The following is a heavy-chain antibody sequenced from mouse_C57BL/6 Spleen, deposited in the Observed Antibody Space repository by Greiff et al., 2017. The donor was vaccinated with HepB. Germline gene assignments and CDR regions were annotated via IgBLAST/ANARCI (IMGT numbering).Heavy chain of an antibody. CDR2: INPSNGGT. D-gene: IGHD2-5*01. J-gene: IGHJ3*01. V-gene: IGHV1-53*01. Sequence: QVQLQQSGTELVKPGASVKLSCKASGYTFTSYWMHWVKQRPGQGLEWIGNINPSNGGTNYNEKFKSKATLTVDKSSSTAYMQLSSLTSEDSAVYYCARELYYSKEAWFAYWGQGTLVTVSA. CDR3: ARELYYSKEAWFAY. CDR1: GYTFTSYW.